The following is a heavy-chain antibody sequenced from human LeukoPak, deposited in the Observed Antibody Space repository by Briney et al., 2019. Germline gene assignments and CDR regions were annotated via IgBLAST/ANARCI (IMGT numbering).Heavy chain of an antibody. CDR3: ARGYVLLWFGELSYYFDY. CDR2: INHSGST. J-gene: IGHJ4*02. D-gene: IGHD3-10*01. Sequence: PSETLSLTCNVSGGSISSSYWSWIRQPPGKGLEWIGEINHSGSTNYNPSLKSRVTISVDTSKNQFSLKLSSVTAADTAVYYCARGYVLLWFGELSYYFDYWGQGTLVTVSS. V-gene: IGHV4-34*01. CDR1: GGSISSSY.